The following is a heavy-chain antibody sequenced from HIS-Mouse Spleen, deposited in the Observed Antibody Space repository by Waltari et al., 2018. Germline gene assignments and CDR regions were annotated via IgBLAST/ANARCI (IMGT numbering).Heavy chain of an antibody. CDR2: INPNSGGT. V-gene: IGHV1-2*02. CDR1: GYTFTGYY. Sequence: QVQLVQSGAEVKKPGASVKVSCKASGYTFTGYYMHWVRQAPGQGLEWMGWINPNSGGTNYAQKFQGRVTMTRDTSISTAYMELSRLRSDDTAVYYCARTSKRTGTKDWFDPWGQGTLVTVSS. J-gene: IGHJ5*02. D-gene: IGHD1-1*01. CDR3: ARTSKRTGTKDWFDP.